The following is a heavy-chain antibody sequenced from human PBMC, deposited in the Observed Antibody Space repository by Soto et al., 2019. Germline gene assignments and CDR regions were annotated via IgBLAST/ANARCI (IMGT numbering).Heavy chain of an antibody. CDR2: IIPIFGTA. V-gene: IGHV1-69*01. CDR3: GGGGDYYDSSGPPVY. D-gene: IGHD3-22*01. Sequence: QVQLVQSGAEVKKPGSSVKVSCKASGGTFSSYAISWVRQAPGQGLEWMGGIIPIFGTANYAQKFQGRVTITGDGATSTGSMGLSSLGSEDTAVYYWGGGGDYYDSSGPPVYWGQGTLVTVSS. J-gene: IGHJ4*02. CDR1: GGTFSSYA.